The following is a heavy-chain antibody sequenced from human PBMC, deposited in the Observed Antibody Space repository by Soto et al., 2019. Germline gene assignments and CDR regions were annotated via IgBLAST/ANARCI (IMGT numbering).Heavy chain of an antibody. V-gene: IGHV4-34*01. CDR2: INHSGST. CDR3: ASVQSNYYYGMDV. D-gene: IGHD6-19*01. J-gene: IGHJ6*02. Sequence: PSETLSLTCAVYCGSFSGYYWSWIRQPPGKGLEWIGEINHSGSTNYNPSLKSRVTISVDTSKNQFSLKLSSVTAADTAVYYCASVQSNYYYGMDVWGQGTTVTVSS. CDR1: CGSFSGYY.